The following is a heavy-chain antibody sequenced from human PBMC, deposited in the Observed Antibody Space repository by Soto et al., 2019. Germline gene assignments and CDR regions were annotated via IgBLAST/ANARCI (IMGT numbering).Heavy chain of an antibody. J-gene: IGHJ6*02. CDR2: MNPNSGNT. D-gene: IGHD5-12*01. CDR3: ARGRIVAIGSGAYGMDV. Sequence: ASVKVSCKASGYTFTSYDINWVRQATGQGLEWMGWMNPNSGNTGYAQKFQGRVTMTRNTSISTAYMELSSLRSEDTAVYYCARGRIVAIGSGAYGMDVWGQVPTVTFSS. CDR1: GYTFTSYD. V-gene: IGHV1-8*01.